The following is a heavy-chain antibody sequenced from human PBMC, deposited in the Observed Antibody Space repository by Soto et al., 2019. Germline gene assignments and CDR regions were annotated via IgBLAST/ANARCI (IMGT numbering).Heavy chain of an antibody. J-gene: IGHJ3*02. V-gene: IGHV5-51*01. CDR1: GYSFTSYW. CDR3: AIPRGYSYGYAAFDI. Sequence: PGESLTISCKVSGYSFTSYWIGWLRQMPWKGLEWMGIIYPGDSDTRYSPSFQGQVTISADKSVSTAYLQWSSLKASDTAMYYCAIPRGYSYGYAAFDIWGQGTMVTVSS. CDR2: IYPGDSDT. D-gene: IGHD5-18*01.